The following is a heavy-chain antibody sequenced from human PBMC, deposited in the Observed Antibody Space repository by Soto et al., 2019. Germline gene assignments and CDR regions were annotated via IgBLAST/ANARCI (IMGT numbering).Heavy chain of an antibody. J-gene: IGHJ3*02. V-gene: IGHV3-23*01. Sequence: EVQLLESGGGLVQPGGSLRLSCAASGFTFSSYAMSWVRQAPGKGLEWVSAISGSGGSTYYADSVKGRFTISRDNSKNTLYLQLNSLRAEDTAVYYCAKDTIGGYSSSWYLLNPLDAFDIWGQGTMVTVSS. CDR3: AKDTIGGYSSSWYLLNPLDAFDI. CDR1: GFTFSSYA. CDR2: ISGSGGST. D-gene: IGHD6-13*01.